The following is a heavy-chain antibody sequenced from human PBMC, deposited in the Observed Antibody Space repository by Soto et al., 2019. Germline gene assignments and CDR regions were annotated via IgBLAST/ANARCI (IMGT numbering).Heavy chain of an antibody. Sequence: PGGSLRLSCKASGFSFSNYEMNWVRQAPGKGLAWLSYISSSGGATFYADSVKGRFIISRDNARNSLFLQMHRLRVEDTAVYDCATTPRFLDSLADHGWGQGTLVTVSS. CDR1: GFSFSNYE. CDR2: ISSSGGAT. CDR3: ATTPRFLDSLADHG. D-gene: IGHD3-3*01. V-gene: IGHV3-48*03. J-gene: IGHJ1*01.